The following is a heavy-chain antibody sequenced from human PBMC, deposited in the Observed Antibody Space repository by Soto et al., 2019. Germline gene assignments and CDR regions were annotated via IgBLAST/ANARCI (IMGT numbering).Heavy chain of an antibody. J-gene: IGHJ3*02. V-gene: IGHV3-53*04. D-gene: IGHD4-17*01. CDR3: ARDEGYGDYAGGAFDI. CDR2: IYSGGST. Sequence: GGSLRLSCAASRFTVSSNYMSWVRQAPGKGLEWVSVIYSGGSTYYADSVKGRFTISRHNSKNTLYLQMNSLRAEDTAVYYCARDEGYGDYAGGAFDIWGQGTMVTVSS. CDR1: RFTVSSNY.